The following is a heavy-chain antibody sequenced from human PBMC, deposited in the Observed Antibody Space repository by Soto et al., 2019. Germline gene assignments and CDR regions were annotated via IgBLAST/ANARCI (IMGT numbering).Heavy chain of an antibody. CDR3: ARELYSSGFSFDY. CDR2: MNPNSGNT. J-gene: IGHJ4*02. D-gene: IGHD3-22*01. CDR1: GYTFTSYD. V-gene: IGHV1-8*01. Sequence: QVQLVQSGAEVKKPGASVKVSCKASGYTFTSYDINWVRQATGQGLERMGWMNPNSGNTGYEQKFQGRVTMTRNTSIRPDYMGRSSLRSEDKAVYYCARELYSSGFSFDYWGQGTLVTVYS.